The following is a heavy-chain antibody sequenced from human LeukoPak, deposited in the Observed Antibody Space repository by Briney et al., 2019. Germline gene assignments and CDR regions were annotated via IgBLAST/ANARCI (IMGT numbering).Heavy chain of an antibody. D-gene: IGHD5-12*01. CDR3: ARGGGYDPTHFDY. CDR2: ISSSSSYI. Sequence: GGSLRLSCAASGFTLSNYSMKWVRQAPGKGLEWVSSISSSSSYIYYADSVKGRFTISRDNAKNSLYLQMNSLRAEDTAVYYCARGGGYDPTHFDYWGQGTLVTVSS. V-gene: IGHV3-21*01. J-gene: IGHJ4*02. CDR1: GFTLSNYS.